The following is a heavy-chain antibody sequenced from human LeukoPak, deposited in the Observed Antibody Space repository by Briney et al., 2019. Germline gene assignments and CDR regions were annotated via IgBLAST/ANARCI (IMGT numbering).Heavy chain of an antibody. CDR1: GFTFSSYS. J-gene: IGHJ4*02. V-gene: IGHV3-21*01. CDR2: ISSNSSYI. Sequence: RGSLRLSCAASGFTFSSYSMNWVRQAPGKGLEWVSSISSNSSYIYYGDSVKVRFTISRDNPKNALYLQMNSLRAEDTAVYYCARGTAAAGTDYWGQGTLVTVSS. CDR3: ARGTAAAGTDY. D-gene: IGHD6-13*01.